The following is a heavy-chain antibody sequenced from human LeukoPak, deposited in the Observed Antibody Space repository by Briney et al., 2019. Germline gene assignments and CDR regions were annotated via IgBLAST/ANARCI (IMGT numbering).Heavy chain of an antibody. J-gene: IGHJ4*02. D-gene: IGHD3-22*01. CDR2: INPNSGGT. CDR3: AMLSSGYYFDY. Sequence: GASVTVSCKASGYSFTGYYMHWVRQAPGQGLEWVGWINPNSGGTNYAEKFPGSVTMTRDTSISTAYMELSRLRSDDTAVYYCAMLSSGYYFDYWGQGTLVTVSS. CDR1: GYSFTGYY. V-gene: IGHV1-2*02.